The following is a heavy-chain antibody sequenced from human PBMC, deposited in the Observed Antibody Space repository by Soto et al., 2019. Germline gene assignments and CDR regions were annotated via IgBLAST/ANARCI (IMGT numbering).Heavy chain of an antibody. CDR2: ISYDGSNK. Sequence: GGSLRLSCAASGFTFSSYGMHWVRQAPGKGLEWVAVISYDGSNKYYADSVKGRFTISRDNSKNTLYLQMNSLRAEDTAVYYCAKLHGGYYDILTGYYTPGGTFDYWGQGTLVTVSS. D-gene: IGHD3-9*01. CDR1: GFTFSSYG. CDR3: AKLHGGYYDILTGYYTPGGTFDY. J-gene: IGHJ4*02. V-gene: IGHV3-30*18.